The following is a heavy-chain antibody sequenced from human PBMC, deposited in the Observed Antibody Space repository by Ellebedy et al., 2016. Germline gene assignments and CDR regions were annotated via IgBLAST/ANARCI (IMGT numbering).Heavy chain of an antibody. CDR2: IWYDGSNK. CDR1: GFTFSSYG. Sequence: GESLKISXAASGFTFSSYGMHWVRQAPGKGLEWVAVIWYDGSNKYYADSVKGRFTISRDNSKNTLYLQMNSLRAEDTAVYYCARDRTDNWFDPWGQGTLVTVSS. J-gene: IGHJ5*02. V-gene: IGHV3-33*01. CDR3: ARDRTDNWFDP.